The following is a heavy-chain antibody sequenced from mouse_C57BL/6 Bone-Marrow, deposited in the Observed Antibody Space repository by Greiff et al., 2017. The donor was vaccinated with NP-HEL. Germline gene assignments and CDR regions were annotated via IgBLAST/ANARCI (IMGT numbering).Heavy chain of an antibody. CDR3: TRDWDDGYYYAMDY. J-gene: IGHJ4*01. V-gene: IGHV5-9-1*02. CDR2: ISSGGDYI. D-gene: IGHD4-1*01. Sequence: EVQGVESGEGLVKPGGSLKLSCAASGFTFSSYAMSWVRQTPEKRLEWVAYISSGGDYIYYADTVKGRFTISRDNARNTLYLQMSSLKSEDTAMYYCTRDWDDGYYYAMDYWGQGTSVTVSS. CDR1: GFTFSSYA.